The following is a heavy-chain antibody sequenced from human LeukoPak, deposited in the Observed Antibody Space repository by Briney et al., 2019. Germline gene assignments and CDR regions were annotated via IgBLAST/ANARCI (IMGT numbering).Heavy chain of an antibody. Sequence: SETLSLTCTVSGDSISGYYWHRIRQPPGKGLEWIAYIFYSGSANYNPSLKSRVTISVDTSKNQFSLKLSSVTAADTAVYYCARDRSVSARLFDYWGQGTLVTVSP. D-gene: IGHD6-6*01. CDR1: GDSISGYY. CDR3: ARDRSVSARLFDY. V-gene: IGHV4-59*01. J-gene: IGHJ4*02. CDR2: IFYSGSA.